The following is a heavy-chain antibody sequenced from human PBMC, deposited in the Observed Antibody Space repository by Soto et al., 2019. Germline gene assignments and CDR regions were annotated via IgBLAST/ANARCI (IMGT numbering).Heavy chain of an antibody. CDR3: GKREYDGSGGSEFLDF. D-gene: IGHD3-10*01. V-gene: IGHV3-23*01. CDR2: ISGSGGST. CDR1: GFTFSSYA. Sequence: EVQLLESGGGLVQPGGSLRLSCAASGFTFSSYAMSWVRQAPGKGLEWVSAISGSGGSTYYADSVKGRFTISRENSKNPLELQKNSLRAGDPGVYYCGKREYDGSGGSEFLDFWGQGTLVTVS. J-gene: IGHJ4*02.